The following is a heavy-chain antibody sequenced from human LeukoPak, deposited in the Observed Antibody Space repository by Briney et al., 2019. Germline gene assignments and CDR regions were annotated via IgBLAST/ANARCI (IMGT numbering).Heavy chain of an antibody. CDR1: GFTFSTYS. J-gene: IGHJ4*02. D-gene: IGHD3-22*01. Sequence: GGSLRLSCAASGFTFSTYSMNWVRQAPGKGLEWLSYISSSSSTVYYADSVKGRFTISRDNAKNSLYLQMNSLRAEDTAVYYCARGSTYYDSSGQVPFDYWGQGTLVTISS. CDR2: ISSSSSTV. CDR3: ARGSTYYDSSGQVPFDY. V-gene: IGHV3-48*01.